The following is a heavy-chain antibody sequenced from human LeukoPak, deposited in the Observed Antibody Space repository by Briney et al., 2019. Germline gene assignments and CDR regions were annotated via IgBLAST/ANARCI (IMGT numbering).Heavy chain of an antibody. D-gene: IGHD3-3*01. CDR2: ISGSGGST. V-gene: IGHV3-23*01. CDR1: GFTFSNYA. J-gene: IGHJ6*03. CDR3: AKVPDFGVGYYYMDV. Sequence: GGCLRLSCAGSGFTFSNYAMSWVRQAPGKGLEWVSAISGSGGSTYYADSVKGRFTISRDNSKNTLYLQMNSLRAEDTAVYYCAKVPDFGVGYYYMDVWGKGATVTVSS.